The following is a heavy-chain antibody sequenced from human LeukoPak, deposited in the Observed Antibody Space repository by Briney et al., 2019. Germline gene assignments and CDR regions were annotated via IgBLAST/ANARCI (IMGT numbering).Heavy chain of an antibody. CDR1: AYTFTSYD. Sequence: GASVKVSCKASAYTFTSYDMHWVRQAPGQGLEWMGRIIPILGTANYAQTFQGRVTITADKSTSTAYMELSSLRSEDTAVYYCAKDLSNWNDGFDYWGQGTLVTVSS. CDR2: IIPILGTA. D-gene: IGHD1-20*01. CDR3: AKDLSNWNDGFDY. V-gene: IGHV1-69*04. J-gene: IGHJ4*02.